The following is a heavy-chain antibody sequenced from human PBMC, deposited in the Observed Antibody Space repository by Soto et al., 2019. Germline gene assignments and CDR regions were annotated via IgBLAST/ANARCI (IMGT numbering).Heavy chain of an antibody. J-gene: IGHJ4*02. D-gene: IGHD6-19*01. V-gene: IGHV3-74*01. CDR2: INSDGSTT. CDR1: GFSFSSSW. CDR3: ARGPSGWYGYDY. Sequence: PGESLRLSCAASGFSFSSSWMHWVRQAPGKGLVWVSRINSDGSTTNYADSVKGRFTISRDNAKNTLYLQMNSLRAEDTAVYYCARGPSGWYGYDYWGQGTLVTVSS.